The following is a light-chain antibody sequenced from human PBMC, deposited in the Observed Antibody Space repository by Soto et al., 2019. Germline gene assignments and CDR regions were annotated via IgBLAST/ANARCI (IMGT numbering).Light chain of an antibody. V-gene: IGKV1-5*01. J-gene: IGKJ4*01. CDR3: QQYNSYPLT. Sequence: DIQMPQSPSTPYASVGDRVTITCRASQSITSWLGWYQENPGKAPKLLSYDASSLESGVPSRFSGSGSGTEFTLTSSSLQPDDFATYYCQQYNSYPLTFGGGTKVEIK. CDR1: QSITSW. CDR2: DAS.